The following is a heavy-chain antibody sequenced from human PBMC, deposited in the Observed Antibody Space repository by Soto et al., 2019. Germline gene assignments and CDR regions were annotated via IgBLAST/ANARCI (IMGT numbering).Heavy chain of an antibody. CDR1: GASVRSGGYY. J-gene: IGHJ4*02. D-gene: IGHD3-16*01. CDR2: IHDSGIS. Sequence: SETLSLTCTVSGASVRSGGYYWSWIRQPPGKGLEWIGYIHDSGISYYNPSLRSRVTISVDTSKNHFSLTLSSVTAADTAVYYCARDRIMLTFGGGSGEWGIDSWGQGTLVTVS. V-gene: IGHV4-61*03. CDR3: ARDRIMLTFGGGSGEWGIDS.